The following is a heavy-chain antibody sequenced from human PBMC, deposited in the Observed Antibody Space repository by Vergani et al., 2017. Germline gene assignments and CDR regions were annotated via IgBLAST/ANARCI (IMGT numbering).Heavy chain of an antibody. CDR2: ISYDGSNK. D-gene: IGHD1-26*01. Sequence: QVQLVESGGGVVQPGRSLRLSCAASGFTFSSYAMHWVRQAPGKGLEWVAVISYDGSNKYYADSVKGRFTISRDNSKNTLYLQMNSLRAEDTAVYYCARAPILGAHPGPFPFDYWGQGTLVTVSS. J-gene: IGHJ4*02. V-gene: IGHV3-30*04. CDR1: GFTFSSYA. CDR3: ARAPILGAHPGPFPFDY.